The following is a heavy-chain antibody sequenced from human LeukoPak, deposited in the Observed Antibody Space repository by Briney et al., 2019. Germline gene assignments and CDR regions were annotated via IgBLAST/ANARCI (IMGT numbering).Heavy chain of an antibody. Sequence: PGGSLRLSCAASGFTFSSYSMNWVRQAPGKGLEWVSYISSSSSTIYYADSVKGRFTISRDNAKNSLYLQMNSLRAEDTAVYYCARTGPRLWFGEFQEDNWFDPWGQGTLVTVSS. CDR3: ARTGPRLWFGEFQEDNWFDP. J-gene: IGHJ5*02. V-gene: IGHV3-48*04. CDR2: ISSSSSTI. CDR1: GFTFSSYS. D-gene: IGHD3-10*01.